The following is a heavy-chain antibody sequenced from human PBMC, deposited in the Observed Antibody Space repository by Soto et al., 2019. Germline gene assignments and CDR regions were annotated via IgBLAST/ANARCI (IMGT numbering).Heavy chain of an antibody. Sequence: QVQLVQSGAEVKKPGSSVKVSCKASGGTFSSYAISWVRQAPGQGLEWMGGIIPIFGTANSAQKFQGRVTITADKSTSTAYMELSSLRSEDTAVYSCKRGKTTQASYPYGMDVWGHGTTVTVSP. CDR2: IIPIFGTA. CDR1: GGTFSSYA. J-gene: IGHJ6*01. CDR3: KRGKTTQASYPYGMDV. D-gene: IGHD4-17*01. V-gene: IGHV1-69*06.